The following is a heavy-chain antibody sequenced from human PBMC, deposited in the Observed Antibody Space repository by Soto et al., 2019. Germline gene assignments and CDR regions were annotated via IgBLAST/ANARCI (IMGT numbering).Heavy chain of an antibody. Sequence: SETLSLTCTVSGGSISSGGYYWTWIRQHPGKGLEWIGNIYYSGSTYYNPSLKSRLTISVDTSKNQFSLKLSSVTAADTAVYYCVAAPKIDFFDYLGQGTLVTVSS. CDR1: GGSISSGGYY. CDR3: VAAPKIDFFDY. J-gene: IGHJ4*02. CDR2: IYYSGST. D-gene: IGHD2-15*01. V-gene: IGHV4-31*03.